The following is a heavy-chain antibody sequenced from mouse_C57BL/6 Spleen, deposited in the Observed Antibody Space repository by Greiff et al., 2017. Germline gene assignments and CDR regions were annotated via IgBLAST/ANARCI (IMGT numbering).Heavy chain of an antibody. CDR1: GISITTGNYR. Sequence: VQLKESGPGLVKPSQTVFLTCTVTGISITTGNYRWSWIRQFPGNKLEWIGYISYSGTITYNPSLTSRTTITRDTPKNPFFLEMNSLTAEDTATYYCARENGYYRYFDVWGTGTTVTVAS. CDR3: ARENGYYRYFDV. D-gene: IGHD2-2*01. V-gene: IGHV3-5*01. CDR2: ISYSGTI. J-gene: IGHJ1*03.